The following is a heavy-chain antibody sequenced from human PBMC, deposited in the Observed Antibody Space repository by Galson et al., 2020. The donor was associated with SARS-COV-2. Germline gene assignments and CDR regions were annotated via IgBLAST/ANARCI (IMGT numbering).Heavy chain of an antibody. CDR3: STAMATGAFDI. J-gene: IGHJ3*02. CDR2: ISGSGGST. Sequence: GESLKISCAASGFTFSSYAMSWVRQAPGKGLEWVSAISGSGGSTYYADSVKGRFTISRDNSKNTLYLQMNSLRAEDTAVYYCSTAMATGAFDIWGQGTMVTVSS. CDR1: GFTFSSYA. V-gene: IGHV3-23*01. D-gene: IGHD5-18*01.